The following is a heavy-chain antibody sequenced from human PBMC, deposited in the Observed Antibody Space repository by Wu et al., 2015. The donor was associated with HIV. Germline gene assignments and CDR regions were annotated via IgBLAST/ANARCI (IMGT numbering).Heavy chain of an antibody. J-gene: IGHJ2*01. Sequence: QVQLVQSGAEVKKPGASVKVSCKASGYTFTSYDINWVRQATGQGLEWMGWMNPNSGNTGYAQKFQGRVTITRNTSISTAYMELSSLRSEDTAVYYCARGIDYCTNGVCSLFFDLWGRGTLVTVSS. CDR3: ARGIDYCTNGVCSLFFDL. V-gene: IGHV1-8*03. D-gene: IGHD2-8*01. CDR2: MNPNSGNT. CDR1: GYTFTSYD.